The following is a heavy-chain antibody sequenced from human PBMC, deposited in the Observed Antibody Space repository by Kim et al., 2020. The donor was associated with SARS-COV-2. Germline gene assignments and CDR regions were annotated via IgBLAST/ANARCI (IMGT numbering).Heavy chain of an antibody. V-gene: IGHV4-34*01. CDR1: GGSFSGYY. J-gene: IGHJ4*02. CDR3: ARVYAWGRTLDY. D-gene: IGHD7-27*01. CDR2: INHSGST. Sequence: SETLSLTCAVYGGSFSGYYWSWIRQPPGKGLEWIGEINHSGSTNYNPSLKSRVTISVDTSKNQFSLKLSSVTAADTAVYYCARVYAWGRTLDYWGQGTLVTVSS.